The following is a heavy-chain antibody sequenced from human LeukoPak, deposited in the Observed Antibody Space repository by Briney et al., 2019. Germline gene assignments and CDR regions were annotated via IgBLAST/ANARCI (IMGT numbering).Heavy chain of an antibody. CDR2: IRSKTYGKTT. CDR1: GFTFGDYA. V-gene: IGHV3-49*04. J-gene: IGHJ4*02. Sequence: PGGSLRLSCTASGFTFGDYAMSWVRQAPGKGLEWVGFIRSKTYGKTTEYAASVKGRFTISRDDSKNIAYLQMNSLKTEDTAIYYCTRFVPYLDYWGQGTLVTVSS. CDR3: TRFVPYLDY. D-gene: IGHD3-16*01.